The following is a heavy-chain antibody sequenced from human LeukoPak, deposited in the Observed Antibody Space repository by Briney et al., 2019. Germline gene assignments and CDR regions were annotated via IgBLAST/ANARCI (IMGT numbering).Heavy chain of an antibody. J-gene: IGHJ5*02. CDR1: GGSITTYY. CDR3: AADRQEGGSGSYWFDP. Sequence: SGTLSLTCTISGGSITTYYWSWIRQPAGKGLEWIGNVYYSGSTTYNPSLKTRVTISVDTSKNQFSLRLTSVTAADTAVYYCAADRQEGGSGSYWFDPWGQGTLVTVSS. D-gene: IGHD3-10*01. V-gene: IGHV4-59*01. CDR2: VYYSGST.